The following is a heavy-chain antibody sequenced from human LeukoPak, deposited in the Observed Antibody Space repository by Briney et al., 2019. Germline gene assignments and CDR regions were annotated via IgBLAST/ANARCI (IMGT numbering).Heavy chain of an antibody. CDR1: GGSISGYH. CDR2: IYYSGST. V-gene: IGHV4-59*01. D-gene: IGHD3-22*01. CDR3: ARDSIWSTGYYYYFDL. J-gene: IGHJ2*01. Sequence: PSETLSLTCTVSGGSISGYHRSWIRQPPGQGLEWIGYIYYSGSTHYNPSLKSRVTISVDTSKNQFSLNLTSVTAADTAVYYCARDSIWSTGYYYYFDLWGRGTLVTVSS.